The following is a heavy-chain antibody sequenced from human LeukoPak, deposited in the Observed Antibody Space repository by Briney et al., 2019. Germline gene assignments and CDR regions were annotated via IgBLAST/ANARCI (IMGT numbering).Heavy chain of an antibody. Sequence: GESLKISCKGSGYSFTSYWIGWVRQMPGKGLEWLGIIYPGDSDTRYSPSFQGQVTFSADKSISTAYLQWSSLKASDTAMYYCARRRPHHAFDIWGQGTMVTVSS. CDR1: GYSFTSYW. J-gene: IGHJ3*02. CDR2: IYPGDSDT. V-gene: IGHV5-51*01. CDR3: ARRRPHHAFDI.